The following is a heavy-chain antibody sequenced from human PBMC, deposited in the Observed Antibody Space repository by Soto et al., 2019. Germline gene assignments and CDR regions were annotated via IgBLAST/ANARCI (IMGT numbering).Heavy chain of an antibody. V-gene: IGHV4-34*01. CDR2: INHSGST. Sequence: QVQLQQWGAGLLKPSETLSLTCTVYGGSFSGYYWSWIRQPPGKGLEWIGEINHSGSTNYNPSLKSRVTILVDTSKNQFSLKLSSVTAADTAVYYCAAGDFWSGYHAGWFDPWGQGTLVTVSS. J-gene: IGHJ5*02. D-gene: IGHD3-3*01. CDR3: AAGDFWSGYHAGWFDP. CDR1: GGSFSGYY.